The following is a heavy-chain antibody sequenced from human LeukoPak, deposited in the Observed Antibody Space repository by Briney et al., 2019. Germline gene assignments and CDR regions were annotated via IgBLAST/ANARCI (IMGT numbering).Heavy chain of an antibody. V-gene: IGHV4-30-4*08. CDR2: IYYSGST. Sequence: SQTLSLTCTVSGGSISSGDYYWSWIRQPPGKGLDWIGYIYYSGSTYYNPSLKSRVTISVDTSKNQFSLKLSSVTAADTAVYYCPRFYSNYGGFDPWGQGTLVTVSS. D-gene: IGHD4-11*01. CDR3: PRFYSNYGGFDP. J-gene: IGHJ5*02. CDR1: GGSISSGDYY.